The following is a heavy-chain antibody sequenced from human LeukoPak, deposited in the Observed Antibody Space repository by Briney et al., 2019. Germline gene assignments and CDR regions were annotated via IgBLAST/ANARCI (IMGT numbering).Heavy chain of an antibody. J-gene: IGHJ4*02. CDR3: AKDIWGDIEAFDY. D-gene: IGHD5-12*01. V-gene: IGHV3-9*01. Sequence: GGSLRLSCAASGFTFDDYAMHWVRQAPGKGLEWVSGISWNSGSIGYADSVKGRFTISRDNAKNSLYLQMNSLRAEDTALYYCAKDIWGDIEAFDYWGQGNLVTVSS. CDR2: ISWNSGSI. CDR1: GFTFDDYA.